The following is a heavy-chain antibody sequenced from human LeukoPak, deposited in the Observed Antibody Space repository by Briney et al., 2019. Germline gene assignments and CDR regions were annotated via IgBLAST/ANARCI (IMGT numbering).Heavy chain of an antibody. D-gene: IGHD6-19*01. CDR1: GFTVSSNY. V-gene: IGHV3-53*01. CDR3: ARDKWGAVAGLDY. CDR2: IYSGGST. Sequence: PGGSLRLSCAASGFTVSSNYMSWVRQAPGKGLEWVSVIYSGGSTYYADSVKGRFTISRDNSKNTLYPQMNSLRAEDTAVYYCARDKWGAVAGLDYWGQGTLVTVSS. J-gene: IGHJ4*02.